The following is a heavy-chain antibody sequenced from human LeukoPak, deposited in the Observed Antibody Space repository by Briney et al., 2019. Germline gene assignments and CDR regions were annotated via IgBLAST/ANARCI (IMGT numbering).Heavy chain of an antibody. CDR3: ARSPGGPRFSSGYYY. CDR1: GGTFSSYA. V-gene: IGHV1-69*13. D-gene: IGHD3-22*01. Sequence: ASVKVSCKASGGTFSSYAISWVRQAPGQGLEWMGGIIPIFGTANYAQKFQGRVTITADESTSTAYMELSSLRSEDTAVYYCARSPGGPRFSSGYYYWGQGTLVTVSS. J-gene: IGHJ4*02. CDR2: IIPIFGTA.